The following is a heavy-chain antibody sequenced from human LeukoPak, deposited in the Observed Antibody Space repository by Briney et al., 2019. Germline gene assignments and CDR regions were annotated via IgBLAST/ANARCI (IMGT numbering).Heavy chain of an antibody. CDR2: IRAGGGTT. CDR3: AKSRSWGSNNYDYFDY. Sequence: PGESLRLSCAASGFTFNNYAMSWVRQAPGKGLEWVSAIRAGGGTTYYADSVKGRFTISRDNSKTTLYLQMNSLRAEDTALYYCAKSRSWGSNNYDYFDYWGQGTLVTVSS. V-gene: IGHV3-23*01. D-gene: IGHD4-11*01. CDR1: GFTFNNYA. J-gene: IGHJ4*02.